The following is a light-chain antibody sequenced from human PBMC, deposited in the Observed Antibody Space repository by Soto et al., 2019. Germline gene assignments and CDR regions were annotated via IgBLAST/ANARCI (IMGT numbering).Light chain of an antibody. Sequence: DIQMTQSPSILSASVGDRVAITCRASESISNWLAWYQQKPGKAPTVLIYDASRLQSGVPERFSGSGSWTEFTLTISSLQADDIATYYCQQYKSYSYTFGQGTNLEI. CDR1: ESISNW. CDR2: DAS. CDR3: QQYKSYSYT. V-gene: IGKV1-5*01. J-gene: IGKJ2*01.